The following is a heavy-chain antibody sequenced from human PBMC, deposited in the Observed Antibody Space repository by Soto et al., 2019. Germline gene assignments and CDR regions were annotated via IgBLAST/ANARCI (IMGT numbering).Heavy chain of an antibody. Sequence: PSETLSLTCAVYGGSFSAYYCSWIRQPPGKGLEWIGEINHSGVTSYNPSLKSRVTISVDTSKSQFSLKLTSVTAADRAVYYCARGSVDTVDSSGFYEDWGQGTPVTVSS. J-gene: IGHJ1*01. V-gene: IGHV4-34*01. CDR2: INHSGVT. D-gene: IGHD3-22*01. CDR1: GGSFSAYY. CDR3: ARGSVDTVDSSGFYED.